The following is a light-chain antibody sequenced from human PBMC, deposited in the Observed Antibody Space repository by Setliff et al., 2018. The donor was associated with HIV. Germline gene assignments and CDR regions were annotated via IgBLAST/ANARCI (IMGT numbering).Light chain of an antibody. V-gene: IGLV7-43*01. CDR1: TGAVTSTHN. J-gene: IGLJ3*02. CDR3: LLYYGGAPPWV. Sequence: QAVVTQEPSLTVSPGGTVTLTCASTTGAVTSTHNPYWFQQKPGQAPRTLIYGASNKHSWTPARFSGSLLGDKAALTLSGVQPEDEAGYYCLLYYGGAPPWVFGGGTKVTVL. CDR2: GAS.